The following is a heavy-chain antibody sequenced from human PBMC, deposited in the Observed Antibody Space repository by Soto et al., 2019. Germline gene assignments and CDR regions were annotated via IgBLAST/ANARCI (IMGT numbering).Heavy chain of an antibody. CDR1: GGSFSGYY. CDR3: ARGREYYDLWSGYSRTFDY. J-gene: IGHJ4*02. Sequence: SETLSLTCAVYGGSFSGYYWSWIRQPPGKGLEWIGEINHSGSTNYNPSLKSRVTISVDTSKNRFSLKLSSVTAADTAVYYCARGREYYDLWSGYSRTFDYWGQGTLVSVSS. D-gene: IGHD3-3*01. CDR2: INHSGST. V-gene: IGHV4-34*01.